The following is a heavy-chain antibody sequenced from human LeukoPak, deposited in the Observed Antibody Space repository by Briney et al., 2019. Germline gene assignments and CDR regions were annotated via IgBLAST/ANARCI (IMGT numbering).Heavy chain of an antibody. CDR1: GGFISSYY. CDR2: IYYGGST. D-gene: IGHD1-14*01. J-gene: IGHJ6*03. Sequence: PSETLSLTCTVSGGFISSYYWSWIRQPPGKGLEWIGYIYYGGSTNYNPSLKSRVTISVDTSKNQFSLKLSSVTAADTAVYYCARVWYGYYYYYYMDVWGKGTTVTVSS. V-gene: IGHV4-59*12. CDR3: ARVWYGYYYYYYMDV.